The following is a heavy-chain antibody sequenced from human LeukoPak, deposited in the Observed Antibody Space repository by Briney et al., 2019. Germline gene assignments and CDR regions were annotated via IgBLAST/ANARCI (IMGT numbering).Heavy chain of an antibody. Sequence: VASVKVSCKASGYSFTGYYMHWVRQAPGQGLEWMGGIIPILGTSNYAQKFQDRLTITADESTSTAYLELSSLTSADTAVYYCAREVSGTYCDYWGQGSLVTVSS. CDR1: GYSFTGYY. D-gene: IGHD1-26*01. CDR3: AREVSGTYCDY. CDR2: IIPILGTS. J-gene: IGHJ4*02. V-gene: IGHV1-69*13.